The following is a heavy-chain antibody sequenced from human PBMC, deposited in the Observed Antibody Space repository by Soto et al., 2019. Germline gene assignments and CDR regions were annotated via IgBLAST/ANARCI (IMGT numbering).Heavy chain of an antibody. D-gene: IGHD6-13*01. CDR2: IYYSGST. Sequence: PSETLSLTCTFSGGSISSYYWSLIRQPPGKGLEWIGYIYYSGSTNYNPSLKSRVTISVDTSKNQFSLKLSSVTAADTAVYYCARFRIATPQRNWFDPWGQGTLVTVSS. CDR3: ARFRIATPQRNWFDP. V-gene: IGHV4-59*01. CDR1: GGSISSYY. J-gene: IGHJ5*02.